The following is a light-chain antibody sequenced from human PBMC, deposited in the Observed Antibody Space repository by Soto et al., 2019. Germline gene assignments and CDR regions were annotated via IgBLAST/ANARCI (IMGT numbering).Light chain of an antibody. V-gene: IGKV1-5*03. J-gene: IGKJ2*01. CDR3: QQYNTSPYT. CDR1: PSINNW. Sequence: DIQMTQSPSPLSASVGDRVTITCRASPSINNWLAWYQQNPGKAPELLIHRASSLGSGVPSRFSGSASGTEFTLTISSLQPDDFATYYGQQYNTSPYTFGQGTKLEIK. CDR2: RAS.